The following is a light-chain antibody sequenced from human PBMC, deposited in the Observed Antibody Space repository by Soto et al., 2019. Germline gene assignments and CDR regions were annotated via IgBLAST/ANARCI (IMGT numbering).Light chain of an antibody. CDR2: DVS. J-gene: IGLJ3*02. V-gene: IGLV2-14*03. Sequence: QSALTQPASVSGSPGQSITISCTGTSNDVGDYNYVSWYQHHPGKLPKVIIYDVSNRPSGVSNRFSGSKSGNTASLTISGLQAEDEADYYCNSYTSSKTWVFGGGTKLTVL. CDR3: NSYTSSKTWV. CDR1: SNDVGDYNY.